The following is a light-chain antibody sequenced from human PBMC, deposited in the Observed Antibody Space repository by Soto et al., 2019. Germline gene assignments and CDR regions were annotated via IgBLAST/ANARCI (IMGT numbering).Light chain of an antibody. CDR2: GAS. Sequence: EIVMTQSPTTLPVSPGEGATLSCRASQSLSSNLAWYQQKPGQSPRLLIYGASTRASGIPARFSGSGSGTEFTLTISSLESEDFAVYYCQQYNYWPLYTFGQGTKLEIK. CDR1: QSLSSN. J-gene: IGKJ2*01. V-gene: IGKV3-15*01. CDR3: QQYNYWPLYT.